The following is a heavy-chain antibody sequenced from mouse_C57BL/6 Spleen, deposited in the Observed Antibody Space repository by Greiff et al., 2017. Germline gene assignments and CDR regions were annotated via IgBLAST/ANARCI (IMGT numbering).Heavy chain of an antibody. V-gene: IGHV1-80*01. J-gene: IGHJ4*01. D-gene: IGHD2-12*01. Sequence: VHLVESGAELVKPGASVKISCKASGYAFSSYWMNWVKQRPGKGLEWIGQIYPGDGDTNYNGKFKGKATLTADKSSSTAYMQLSSLTSEDSAVYFCARFLYEGYAMDYWGQGTSVTVSS. CDR1: GYAFSSYW. CDR3: ARFLYEGYAMDY. CDR2: IYPGDGDT.